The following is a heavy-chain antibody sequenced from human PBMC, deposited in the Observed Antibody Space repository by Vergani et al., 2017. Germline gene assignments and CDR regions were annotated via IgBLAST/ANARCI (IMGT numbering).Heavy chain of an antibody. Sequence: EKQLVQSGSETKKPGESLKISCQAFGYIFSNFWIGWVRQRPGRCLEWRGMIYPGDSEVKSNPTFRGQVIVSVVTSVNTAYLQWRSLQASDTATYFCASGGHGSENGGSLQLWGQGTNITVSS. CDR3: ASGGHGSENGGSLQL. CDR1: GYIFSNFW. CDR2: IYPGDSEV. D-gene: IGHD3-10*01. J-gene: IGHJ3*01. V-gene: IGHV5-51*01.